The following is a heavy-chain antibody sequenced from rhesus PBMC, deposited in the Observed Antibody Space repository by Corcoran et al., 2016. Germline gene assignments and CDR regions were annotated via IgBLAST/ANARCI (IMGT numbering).Heavy chain of an antibody. D-gene: IGHD3-28*01. CDR2: IFGDGGST. CDR1: GASISTHY. Sequence: QVQLQESGPGLVKPSETLPLTCAVSGASISTHYWNWIRQAPGKGREWIGRIFGDGGSTDNNPSLNSRVTISIDPSKNQFSLKLSSVTAADTAVYYCARGYFSTGFDYWGQGVLVTVSS. V-gene: IGHV4S2*01. J-gene: IGHJ4*01. CDR3: ARGYFSTGFDY.